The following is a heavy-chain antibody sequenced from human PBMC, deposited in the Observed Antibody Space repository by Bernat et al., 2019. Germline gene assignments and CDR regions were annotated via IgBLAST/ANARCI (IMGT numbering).Heavy chain of an antibody. CDR2: IQNDGSTK. CDR1: GFTFSTYG. V-gene: IGHV3-33*01. CDR3: TREAGRIRIGQFDC. Sequence: QVQLVESGGGVVQPGTSLRLSCAASGFTFSTYGIHWVRQAPGKGLEWVAFIQNDGSTKYYPGPVKGRFTGSRDNSKNTVYLQMYSLGVEDTAVYYRTREAGRIRIGQFDCWGQGTLVTVSS. J-gene: IGHJ4*02. D-gene: IGHD2-15*01.